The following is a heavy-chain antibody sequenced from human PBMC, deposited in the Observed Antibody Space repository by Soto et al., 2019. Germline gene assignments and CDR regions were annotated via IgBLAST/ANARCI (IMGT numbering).Heavy chain of an antibody. D-gene: IGHD6-13*01. V-gene: IGHV4-31*03. CDR1: GGSISSGGYY. Sequence: PSETLSLTCTVSGGSISSGGYYWSWIRQHPGKGLEWIGYIYYSGSTYYNPSLKSRVTISVDTSKNQFSLKLSSVTAADTAVYYCSREGVSSSWYNYYGMDVWGQGTTVTVSS. J-gene: IGHJ6*02. CDR3: SREGVSSSWYNYYGMDV. CDR2: IYYSGST.